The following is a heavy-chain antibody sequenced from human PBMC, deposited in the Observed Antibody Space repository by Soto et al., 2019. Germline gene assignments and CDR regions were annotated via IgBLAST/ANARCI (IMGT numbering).Heavy chain of an antibody. J-gene: IGHJ6*03. D-gene: IGHD3-9*01. CDR3: ARDPRAYYDILTGYTGVYYYYYMDV. CDR1: GFTFSDYY. CDR2: ISSSGSTI. V-gene: IGHV3-11*01. Sequence: PGGSLRLSCAASGFTFSDYYMSWIRQAPGKGLEWVSYISSSGSTIYYADSVKGRFTISRDNAKNSLYLQMNSLRAEDTAVYYCARDPRAYYDILTGYTGVYYYYYMDVWGKGTTVTVSS.